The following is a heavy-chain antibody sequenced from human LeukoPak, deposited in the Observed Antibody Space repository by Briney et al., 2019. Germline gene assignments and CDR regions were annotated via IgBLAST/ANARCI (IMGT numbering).Heavy chain of an antibody. CDR1: GFTFSSYA. D-gene: IGHD3-22*01. V-gene: IGHV3-23*01. J-gene: IGHJ4*02. CDR3: ARTRGGITMIVVVISGVDY. CDR2: ISGSGGST. Sequence: GGSLRLSCAASGFTFSSYAMSWVRQAPGKGLEWVSAISGSGGSTYYADSVKGRFTISRDNSKNTLYLQMNSLRAEDTAVYYCARTRGGITMIVVVISGVDYWGQGTLVTVSS.